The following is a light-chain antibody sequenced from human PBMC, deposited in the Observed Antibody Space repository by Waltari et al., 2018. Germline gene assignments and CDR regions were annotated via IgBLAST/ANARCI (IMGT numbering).Light chain of an antibody. CDR1: ESVSSY. J-gene: IGKJ5*01. CDR3: QQRSNWPPVT. CDR2: GAF. Sequence: ETVLTQSPATLSLSPGERATLSCRASESVSSYLAWYQQKPGQAPRLLIYGAFNRAPGIPARFSGSGSGTDFTLTISSLEPEDFAVYYCQQRSNWPPVTFGQGIRLDIK. V-gene: IGKV3-11*01.